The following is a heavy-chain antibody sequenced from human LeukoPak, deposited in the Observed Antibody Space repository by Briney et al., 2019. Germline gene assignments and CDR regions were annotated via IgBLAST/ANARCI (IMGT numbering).Heavy chain of an antibody. J-gene: IGHJ4*02. CDR2: IYYSGST. Sequence: SETLSLTWTVSGXSISSSSDYWGWIRQPPGKGLEWIGSIYYSGSTYYNPSLKSRVTISVDTSKNQFSLKLSSVTAADTAVYYCARHFRREHAVYWGQGTLVTVSS. CDR3: ARHFRREHAVY. V-gene: IGHV4-39*01. CDR1: GXSISSSSDY.